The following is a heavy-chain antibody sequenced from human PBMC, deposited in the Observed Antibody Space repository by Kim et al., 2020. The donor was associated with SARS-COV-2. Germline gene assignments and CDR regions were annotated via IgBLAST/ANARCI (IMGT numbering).Heavy chain of an antibody. J-gene: IGHJ6*02. D-gene: IGHD3-3*01. CDR3: ARGFFRNGFDV. CDR2: ISSDGSST. V-gene: IGHV3-74*01. CDR1: GFTFNDYW. Sequence: GGSLRLSCAASGFTFNDYWISWVRQAPGKGLVWVSRISSDGSSTNYADSVKGRFTMSRDNAENTVYLQMNSLRAEDTAVYYCARGFFRNGFDVWGQGTAVTVSS.